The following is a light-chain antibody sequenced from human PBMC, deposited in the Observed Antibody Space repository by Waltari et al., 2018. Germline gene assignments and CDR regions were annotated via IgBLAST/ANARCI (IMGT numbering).Light chain of an antibody. CDR3: LQYNSNPPT. V-gene: IGKV1-17*01. CDR1: QGISTY. J-gene: IGKJ4*01. CDR2: TAS. Sequence: DIQMTQSPSSLSASAGDRVTITCRSSQGISTYLNWYQQNPGKAPKRLIYTASSLESGVPSRFSGSGSGTHFTLTISSLQPEDFATYYCLQYNSNPPTFGGGTKVEIK.